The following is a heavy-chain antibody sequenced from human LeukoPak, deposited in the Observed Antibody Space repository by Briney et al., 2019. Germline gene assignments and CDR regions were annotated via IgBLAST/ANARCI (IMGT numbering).Heavy chain of an antibody. V-gene: IGHV1-2*04. CDR3: ARGSLRSSSNPLYWFDP. CDR1: GYTFTCYY. CDR2: INPNSGGT. Sequence: ASVKVSCKGSGYTFTCYYMHWVRQAPGQGLEWMGWINPNSGGTNYAQKFQGWVTMTRDTSISTAYMELSRLRSDDTAVYYCARGSLRSSSNPLYWFDPWGQGTLVTVSS. J-gene: IGHJ5*02. D-gene: IGHD6-13*01.